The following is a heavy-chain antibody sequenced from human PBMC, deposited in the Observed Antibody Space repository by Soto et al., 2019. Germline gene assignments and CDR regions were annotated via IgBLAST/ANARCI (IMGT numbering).Heavy chain of an antibody. V-gene: IGHV3-15*07. J-gene: IGHJ4*01. CDR1: GFTSSSPA. D-gene: IGHD3-9*01. CDR3: TTDSLFTGQLVRMDN. Sequence: GGSLRLSCAACGFTSSSPAIHWVRRAPEKGLEWVGIIKSKTDGGTTDFAAPVKGRFAISRDDSRDMVYMQMYSLKTDDTAVYYCTTDSLFTGQLVRMDNWGHGTLVTVPS. CDR2: IKSKTDGGTT.